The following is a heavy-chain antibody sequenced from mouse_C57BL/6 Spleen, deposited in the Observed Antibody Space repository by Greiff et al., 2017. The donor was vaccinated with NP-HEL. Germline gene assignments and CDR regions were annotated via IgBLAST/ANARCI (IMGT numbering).Heavy chain of an antibody. CDR3: ASSGDYFDY. V-gene: IGHV14-2*01. J-gene: IGHJ2*01. Sequence: EVQLQESGAELVKPGASVKLSCTASGFNIKDSYMHWVKQRTEQGLEWIGRIDPEDGETTYAPKFQGKATITADTSSNPAYLQHSSLTSEDTAVYYCASSGDYFDYWGQGTTLTVSS. CDR2: IDPEDGET. CDR1: GFNIKDSY.